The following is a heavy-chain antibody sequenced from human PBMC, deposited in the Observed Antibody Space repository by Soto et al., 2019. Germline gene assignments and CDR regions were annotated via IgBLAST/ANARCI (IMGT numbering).Heavy chain of an antibody. V-gene: IGHV3-23*01. Sequence: PGGSLRLSCAASGFTFSSYAMSWVRMAPGQGLEWVSAISGSGGSTYYEDSVKGRFTISRDNSTNTLYLQMNSLRAEDTAVYYCAKSFTIFSTEIDYWGQGTLVTVSS. CDR3: AKSFTIFSTEIDY. D-gene: IGHD3-3*01. CDR1: GFTFSSYA. J-gene: IGHJ4*02. CDR2: ISGSGGST.